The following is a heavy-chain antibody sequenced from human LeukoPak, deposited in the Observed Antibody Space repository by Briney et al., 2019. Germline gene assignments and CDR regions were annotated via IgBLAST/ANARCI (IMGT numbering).Heavy chain of an antibody. CDR1: GFTFSSYC. D-gene: IGHD3-3*01. CDR2: ISSSSSSI. J-gene: IGHJ4*02. V-gene: IGHV3-21*06. Sequence: PGGSLRLSCAVSGFTFSSYCMNWVRQAPGKGLEWVSSISSSSSSIYYADSVKGRFSISRDNAKNSLYLQMNSLRAEDTAVYYCARDLLEAPSFLEWLPQYYFDYWGQGTLVTVSS. CDR3: ARDLLEAPSFLEWLPQYYFDY.